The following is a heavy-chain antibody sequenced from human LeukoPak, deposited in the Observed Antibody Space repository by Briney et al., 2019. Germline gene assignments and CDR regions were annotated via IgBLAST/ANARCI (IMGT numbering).Heavy chain of an antibody. V-gene: IGHV3-11*04. CDR1: GFTFSDYY. Sequence: NPGGSLRLSCAASGFTFSDYYMSWIRQAPGKGLERVSYISSSGSTIYYADSVKGRFTISRDNAKNSLYLQMNSLRAEDTAVYYCARTDKAYCGGDCYFPDYWGQGTLVTVSS. CDR2: ISSSGSTI. J-gene: IGHJ4*02. D-gene: IGHD2-21*01. CDR3: ARTDKAYCGGDCYFPDY.